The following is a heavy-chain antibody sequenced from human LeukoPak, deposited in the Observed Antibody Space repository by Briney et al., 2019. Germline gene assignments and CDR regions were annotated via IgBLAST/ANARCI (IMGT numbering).Heavy chain of an antibody. CDR1: GFTFDDYG. V-gene: IGHV3-20*04. J-gene: IGHJ6*03. Sequence: PGGSLRLSCAVSGFTFDDYGMSWVRQAPGKGLEWVSGINWNGGSTGYADAVKGRFTISRDNAKNSLYLQMNSLRAEDTALYYCARGGRYSSSSYYYYYYMDVWGKGTTVTVSS. CDR3: ARGGRYSSSSYYYYYYMDV. CDR2: INWNGGST. D-gene: IGHD6-6*01.